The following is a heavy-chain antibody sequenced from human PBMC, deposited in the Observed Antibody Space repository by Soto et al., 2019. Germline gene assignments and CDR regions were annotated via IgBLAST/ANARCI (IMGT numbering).Heavy chain of an antibody. V-gene: IGHV4-39*01. CDR2: IYYSGST. J-gene: IGHJ3*02. D-gene: IGHD2-21*02. CDR3: ARPAYCGGDCYSMRVAFDI. Sequence: SVTLSLTCTIHGPSILSSIYYWAWIRQPPGMGLEWIGSIYYSGSTYYNPSLKSRVTISVDTSKNQFSLKLSSVTAADTAVYYCARPAYCGGDCYSMRVAFDIWGQGTMVS. CDR1: GPSILSSIYY.